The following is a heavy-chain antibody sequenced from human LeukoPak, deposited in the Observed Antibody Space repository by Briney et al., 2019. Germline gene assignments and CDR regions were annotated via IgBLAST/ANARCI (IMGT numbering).Heavy chain of an antibody. CDR3: ASGGYDSSGCYYRRNEGPVDY. D-gene: IGHD3-22*01. Sequence: GGSLRLSCAASGFTFSDYYMSWIRQAPGKGLEWVSYISSSGSTIYYADSVKGRFTISRDNAKNSLYLQMNSLRAEDTAVYYCASGGYDSSGCYYRRNEGPVDYWGQGTLVTVSS. CDR1: GFTFSDYY. CDR2: ISSSGSTI. V-gene: IGHV3-11*01. J-gene: IGHJ4*02.